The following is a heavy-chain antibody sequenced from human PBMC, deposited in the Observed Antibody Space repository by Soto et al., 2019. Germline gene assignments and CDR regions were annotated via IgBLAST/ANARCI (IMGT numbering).Heavy chain of an antibody. Sequence: SETLSLTCTVSGGSIDSGDYYWSWIRQPPGKGLQWIGHIYYSGSSNYNPSLKSRVSMSIDTSKNQFSLKINSVTAADTAVYFCARVKVVVAANWFDPWGQGTLVTVSS. CDR1: GGSIDSGDYY. CDR3: ARVKVVVAANWFDP. V-gene: IGHV4-30-4*01. CDR2: IYYSGSS. J-gene: IGHJ5*02. D-gene: IGHD2-15*01.